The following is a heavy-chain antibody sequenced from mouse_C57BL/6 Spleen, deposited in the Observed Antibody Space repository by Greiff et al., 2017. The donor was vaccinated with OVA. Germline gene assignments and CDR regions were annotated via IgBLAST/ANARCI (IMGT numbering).Heavy chain of an antibody. CDR2: IDPSDSYT. CDR1: GYTFTSYW. CDR3: ARKNYGSSYRPAWFAY. D-gene: IGHD1-1*01. Sequence: QVQLQQPGAELVKPGASVKLSCKASGYTFTSYWMQWVKQRPGQGLEWIGEIDPSDSYTNYNQKFKGKATLNVDTSSSTAYMQLSSLTSEDSAVCYCARKNYGSSYRPAWFAYWGQGTLVTVSA. J-gene: IGHJ3*01. V-gene: IGHV1-50*01.